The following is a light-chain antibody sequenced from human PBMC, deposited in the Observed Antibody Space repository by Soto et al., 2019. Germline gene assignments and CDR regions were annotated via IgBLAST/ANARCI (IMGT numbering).Light chain of an antibody. CDR1: QSIRSN. CDR3: QHYGNWPPRYT. J-gene: IGKJ2*01. V-gene: IGKV3-15*01. CDR2: GAS. Sequence: EIVMTQSPATLSVSPGEGATLSCRARQSIRSNLAWYQQKCGQAPRLLIYGASIRATGIPARFSGSGSGTEFTLTISSLQSEAFAVFYCQHYGNWPPRYTFGQGTKLEIK.